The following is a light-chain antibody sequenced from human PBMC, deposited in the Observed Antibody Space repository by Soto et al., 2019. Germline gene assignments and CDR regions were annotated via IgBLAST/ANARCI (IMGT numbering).Light chain of an antibody. CDR1: QSVSSN. J-gene: IGKJ3*01. CDR3: HQYNTWVT. CDR2: GAS. V-gene: IGKV3-15*01. Sequence: EIVVTQSPATLSVSTGERDIIACTTSQSVSSNLDWYQQKRGQAPRLLIYGASNRATGIPARFSGSGSGTEFTLTISGLKSEEFAVYYCHQYNTWVTFGPGTKVDI.